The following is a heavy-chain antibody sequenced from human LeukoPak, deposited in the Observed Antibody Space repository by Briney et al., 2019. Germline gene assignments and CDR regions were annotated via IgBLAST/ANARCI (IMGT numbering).Heavy chain of an antibody. Sequence: GGSLRLSCAASGFTFSSYSMNWVRQAPGKGLEWVAVISYDGSNKYYADSVKGRFTISRDNSKNTLYLQMNSLRAEDTAVYYCAKGHDGYNYGGAFDYWGQGTLVTVSS. D-gene: IGHD5-24*01. CDR1: GFTFSSYS. V-gene: IGHV3-30*18. CDR3: AKGHDGYNYGGAFDY. J-gene: IGHJ4*02. CDR2: ISYDGSNK.